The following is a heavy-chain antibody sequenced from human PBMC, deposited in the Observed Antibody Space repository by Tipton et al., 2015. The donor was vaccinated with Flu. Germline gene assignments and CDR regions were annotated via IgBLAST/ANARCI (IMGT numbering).Heavy chain of an antibody. CDR1: GGSISSGGYY. Sequence: LRLSCTVSGGSISSGGYYWSWIRQHPGKGLEWIGYIYYSGSTYYNPSLKSRVTVSVDTSKNQFSLKLSSVTAADTAVYYCARGRRLNRAPGQLDVWGRGTTVTVSS. D-gene: IGHD1-14*01. J-gene: IGHJ6*02. CDR2: IYYSGST. V-gene: IGHV4-31*03. CDR3: ARGRRLNRAPGQLDV.